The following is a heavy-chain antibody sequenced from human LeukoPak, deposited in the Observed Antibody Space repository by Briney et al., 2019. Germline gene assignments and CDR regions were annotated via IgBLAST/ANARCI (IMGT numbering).Heavy chain of an antibody. CDR1: GFTFSSYS. Sequence: GGSLRVSCAASGFTFSSYSMNWVRQAPGKGLEWVSSISSSSSYIYYADSVKGRFTISRDNAKNSLYLQMNSLRAEDTAVYYCARDPGYCSGGSCYFDYWGQGTLVTVSS. CDR2: ISSSSSYI. D-gene: IGHD2-15*01. CDR3: ARDPGYCSGGSCYFDY. V-gene: IGHV3-21*01. J-gene: IGHJ4*02.